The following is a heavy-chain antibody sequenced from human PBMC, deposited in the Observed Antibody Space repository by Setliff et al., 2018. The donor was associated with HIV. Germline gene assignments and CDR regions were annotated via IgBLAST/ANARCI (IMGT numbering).Heavy chain of an antibody. CDR1: GFTFSSYA. V-gene: IGHV3-30*02. Sequence: GGSLRLSCSASGFTFSSYAMHWVRQAPGKGLEWVAFIRYDGSNKYYADSVKGRFTISRDNSKNTLYLQMNSLRAEDTAVYYCAKQGSGYDYYYMDVWGKGTTVTVSS. D-gene: IGHD3-22*01. CDR2: IRYDGSNK. CDR3: AKQGSGYDYYYMDV. J-gene: IGHJ6*03.